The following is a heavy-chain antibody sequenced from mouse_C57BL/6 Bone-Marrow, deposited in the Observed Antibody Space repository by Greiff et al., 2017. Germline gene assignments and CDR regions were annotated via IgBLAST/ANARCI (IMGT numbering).Heavy chain of an antibody. CDR2: IDPATGGT. CDR3: TRGEDITTVVADY. J-gene: IGHJ2*01. V-gene: IGHV1-15*01. CDR1: GYTFTDYE. D-gene: IGHD1-1*01. Sequence: QVQLQQPGAELVRPGASVTLSCKASGYTFTDYEMHWVKQTPVHGLEWIGAIDPATGGTAYNQKFKGKAILTVDKSSSAAYMELRSLTSENSAVYYCTRGEDITTVVADYWGQGTTLTVSS.